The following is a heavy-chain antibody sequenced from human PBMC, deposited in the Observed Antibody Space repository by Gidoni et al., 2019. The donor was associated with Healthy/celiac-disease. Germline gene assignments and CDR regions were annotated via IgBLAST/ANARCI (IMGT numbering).Heavy chain of an antibody. CDR2: INHSGST. CDR3: ARGELTPGYNWNYVYYYGMDV. D-gene: IGHD1-7*01. J-gene: IGHJ6*02. V-gene: IGHV4-34*01. CDR1: GGSFSGYY. Sequence: QVQLQQWGAGLLKPSETLSLTCAVYGGSFSGYYWSWIRQPPGKGLEWIGEINHSGSTNYNPSLKSRVTISVDTSKNQFSLKLSSVTAADTAVYCCARGELTPGYNWNYVYYYGMDVWGQGTTVTVSS.